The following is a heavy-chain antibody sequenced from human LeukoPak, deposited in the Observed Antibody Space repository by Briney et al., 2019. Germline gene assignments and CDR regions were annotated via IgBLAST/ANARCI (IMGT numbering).Heavy chain of an antibody. J-gene: IGHJ5*02. CDR1: GYDFSSKW. D-gene: IGHD4-17*01. CDR2: IYPTDSIT. Sequence: GEPLKISCKTSGYDFSSKWIGWVRQMPGKGLEWMGIIYPTDSITKYSPSLQGHVTMSVDTSVNTAYLQWTSLEASDTAIYYCARLAPDYADYWFDPWGQGTLVTVSS. CDR3: ARLAPDYADYWFDP. V-gene: IGHV5-51*01.